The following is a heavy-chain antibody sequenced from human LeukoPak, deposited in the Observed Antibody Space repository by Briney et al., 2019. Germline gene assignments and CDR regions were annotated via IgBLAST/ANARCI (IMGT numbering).Heavy chain of an antibody. V-gene: IGHV4-4*07. Sequence: TSETLSLTCTVSGGSISSNYWSWIRQPAGKGLEWIGRIYNSGNINYNPSPKSRATMSVDASKNQFSLKLSSVTAADTAIYYCARSRPVHCSIISCYGLDPFAYWGQGTLVTVSS. CDR3: ARSRPVHCSIISCYGLDPFAY. D-gene: IGHD2-2*01. CDR1: GGSISSNY. J-gene: IGHJ4*02. CDR2: IYNSGNI.